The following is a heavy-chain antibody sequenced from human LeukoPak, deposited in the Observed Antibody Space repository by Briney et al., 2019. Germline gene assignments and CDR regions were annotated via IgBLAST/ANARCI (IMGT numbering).Heavy chain of an antibody. V-gene: IGHV3-48*02. Sequence: GGSLRLSCTASGFTFSSYSMNWVRQAPGKGPEWLSYISWGSNVIYYADSVKGRFTTSRDDAKNSLLLQMNSLTDEDTAVYYCARDPGYSYAQDFWGRGTLVTVSS. CDR1: GFTFSSYS. J-gene: IGHJ4*02. CDR3: ARDPGYSYAQDF. D-gene: IGHD5-18*01. CDR2: ISWGSNVI.